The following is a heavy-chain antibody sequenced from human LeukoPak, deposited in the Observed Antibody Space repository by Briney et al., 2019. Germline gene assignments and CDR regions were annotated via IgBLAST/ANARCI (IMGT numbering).Heavy chain of an antibody. CDR3: ARAEFGRWFDP. V-gene: IGHV1-2*02. Sequence: ASVKVSCKASGYTFTGYYMHGVRQVPGQGLDWMGWINPNSGGTNYAQKFQGRVTMTRDTSISTAYMELSRLRSDDTAVYYCARAEFGRWFDPWGQGTLVTVSS. CDR1: GYTFTGYY. J-gene: IGHJ5*02. D-gene: IGHD3-10*01. CDR2: INPNSGGT.